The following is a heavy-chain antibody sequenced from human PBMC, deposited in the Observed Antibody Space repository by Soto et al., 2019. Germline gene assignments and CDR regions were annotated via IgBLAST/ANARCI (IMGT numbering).Heavy chain of an antibody. D-gene: IGHD3-10*01. CDR2: IWYDGSNK. V-gene: IGHV3-33*01. Sequence: QVQLVESGGVVVQPGRSLRLSCAASGFTFSSYGMHWVRQAPGKGLEWVAVIWYDGSNKYYADSVKGRFTISRDNSKNTLYLQMNSLRAEDTAVYYCARDLHHGSGSYDMDYWGQGTLVTVSS. J-gene: IGHJ4*02. CDR3: ARDLHHGSGSYDMDY. CDR1: GFTFSSYG.